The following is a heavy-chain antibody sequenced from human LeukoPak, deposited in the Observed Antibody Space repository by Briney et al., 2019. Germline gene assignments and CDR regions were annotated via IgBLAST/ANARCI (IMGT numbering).Heavy chain of an antibody. D-gene: IGHD5-24*01. J-gene: IGHJ4*02. CDR2: IDTDGKTT. V-gene: IGHV3-74*01. CDR1: GFTFNTYV. CDR3: VRDKDGYNF. Sequence: GGSLRLSCAASGFTFNTYVMHWVRQAPGKGLVWVARIDTDGKTTTYADSVKGRVTISRDNAKNMLYVQMNSLRAEDTAVYYCVRDKDGYNFWGQGTLVSVSS.